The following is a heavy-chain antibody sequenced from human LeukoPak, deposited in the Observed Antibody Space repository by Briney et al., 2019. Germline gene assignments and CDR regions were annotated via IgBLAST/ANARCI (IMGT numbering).Heavy chain of an antibody. Sequence: SETLSLTCAVSGGSLSGYYWSWIRQSPGKGLEWIGEINHRGTTKYNPFLLSRVAISLDTSKNQFSLRMNSVTAADTAVYYCARLSVSMFGVVRNWFDPWGQGTLVTVSP. CDR2: INHRGTT. J-gene: IGHJ5*02. D-gene: IGHD3-3*01. CDR1: GGSLSGYY. V-gene: IGHV4-34*01. CDR3: ARLSVSMFGVVRNWFDP.